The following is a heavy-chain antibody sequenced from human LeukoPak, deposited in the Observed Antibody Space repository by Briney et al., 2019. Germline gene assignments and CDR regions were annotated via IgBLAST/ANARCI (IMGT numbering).Heavy chain of an antibody. CDR3: ARALTTVTTADAFDI. CDR2: IYTSGST. Sequence: SQTLSLTCTVSGGSISSGSYYWSWIRQPAGKGLEWIGRIYTSGSTNYNPSLKSRVTISVDTSKNQFSLKLSSVTAADTAVYYCARALTTVTTADAFDIWGQGTMVTVSS. D-gene: IGHD4-17*01. CDR1: GGSISSGSYY. J-gene: IGHJ3*02. V-gene: IGHV4-61*02.